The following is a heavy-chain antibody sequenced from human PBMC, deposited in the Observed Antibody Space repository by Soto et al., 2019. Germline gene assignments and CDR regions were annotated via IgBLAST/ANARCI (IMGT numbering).Heavy chain of an antibody. V-gene: IGHV1-46*01. J-gene: IGHJ6*02. CDR3: ARFKIYVDTAMVRSRGTDV. CDR2: INPSGGST. Sequence: GASVKVSCKASGYTFTSYYMHWVRQAPGQGLEWMGIINPSGGSTSYAQKFQGRVTMTRDTSTSTVYMELSSLRSEDTAVYYCARFKIYVDTAMVRSRGTDVWGQGTTVTVSS. D-gene: IGHD5-18*01. CDR1: GYTFTSYY.